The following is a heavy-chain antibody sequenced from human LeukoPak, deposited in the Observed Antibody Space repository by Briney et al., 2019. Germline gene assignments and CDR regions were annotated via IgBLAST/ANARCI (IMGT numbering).Heavy chain of an antibody. CDR1: GYTFTNYG. D-gene: IGHD1-20*01. Sequence: ASVKVSCKASGYTFTNYGITWVRQAPGQGLEWMGWINPNSGGTNYAQKFQGRVTMTRDTSISTAYMELSRLRSDDTAVYYCARVIPITGTTYYYYYMDVWGKGTTVTISS. CDR3: ARVIPITGTTYYYYYMDV. J-gene: IGHJ6*03. CDR2: INPNSGGT. V-gene: IGHV1-2*02.